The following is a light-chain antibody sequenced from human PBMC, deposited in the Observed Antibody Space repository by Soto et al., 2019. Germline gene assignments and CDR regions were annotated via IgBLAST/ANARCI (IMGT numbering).Light chain of an antibody. CDR2: AAS. CDR1: QGISDY. V-gene: IGKV1-17*03. J-gene: IGKJ4*01. CDR3: LQHNSYPHT. Sequence: DIQMTQSPSAMSASVGDRVTITCRASQGISDYLAWFQQKPGKVPKRLMYAASSLESGVPSRFSGSGSGTEFTLTISSLQPEDFATDYCLQHNSYPHTFGGGTKVDI.